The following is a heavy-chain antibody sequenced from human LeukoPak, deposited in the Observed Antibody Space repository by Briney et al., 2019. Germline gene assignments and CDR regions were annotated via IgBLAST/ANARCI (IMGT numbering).Heavy chain of an antibody. J-gene: IGHJ3*02. D-gene: IGHD3-10*01. CDR2: ISWNSGSI. CDR1: GFTFDDYA. CDR3: AKDRAWFGELSYAFDI. V-gene: IGHV3-9*03. Sequence: AGGSLRLSCAASGFTFDDYAMHWVRQAPGKGLEWVSGISWNSGSIGYADSVKGRFTISRDNAKNSLYLQMNSLRAEDMALYYCAKDRAWFGELSYAFDIWGQGTMVTVSS.